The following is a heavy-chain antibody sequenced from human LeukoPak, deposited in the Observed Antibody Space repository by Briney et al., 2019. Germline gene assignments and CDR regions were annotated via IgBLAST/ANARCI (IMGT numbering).Heavy chain of an antibody. Sequence: LRLSCAASGFTFSSYSMNWIRQPPGKGLEWIGYIYYSGSTYYNPSLKSRVTISVDTSKNQFSLKLSSVTAADTAVYYCARVHGDYYYYGMDVWGQGTTVTVSS. V-gene: IGHV4-30-4*08. CDR1: GFTFSSYS. CDR2: IYYSGST. J-gene: IGHJ6*02. D-gene: IGHD4-17*01. CDR3: ARVHGDYYYYGMDV.